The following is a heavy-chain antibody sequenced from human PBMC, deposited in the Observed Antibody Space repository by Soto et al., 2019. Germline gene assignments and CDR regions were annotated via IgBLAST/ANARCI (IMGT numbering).Heavy chain of an antibody. Sequence: SGGSLRLSCAASGFTFSSYGMHWVRQAPGKGLEWVAVISYDGSNKYYADSVKGRFTISRDNSKNTLYLQMNSLRAEDTAVYYCAKAGDYDSSGYPGLYYYGMDVWGQGTTVTVSS. CDR3: AKAGDYDSSGYPGLYYYGMDV. CDR1: GFTFSSYG. D-gene: IGHD3-22*01. V-gene: IGHV3-30*18. CDR2: ISYDGSNK. J-gene: IGHJ6*02.